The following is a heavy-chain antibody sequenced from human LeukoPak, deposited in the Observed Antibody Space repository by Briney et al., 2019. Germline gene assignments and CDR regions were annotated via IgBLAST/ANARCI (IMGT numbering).Heavy chain of an antibody. CDR1: GYTFTSYD. CDR2: MNPNSGNT. Sequence: GASVKVSCKASGYTFTSYDINWVRQATGQGLEWMGWMNPNSGNTGYAQKFQGRVTITRNTSISTAYMELSSLRSEDTAVYYCARRYCSSTSCYTHLDYWGQGTLVTVSS. D-gene: IGHD2-2*02. J-gene: IGHJ4*02. V-gene: IGHV1-8*03. CDR3: ARRYCSSTSCYTHLDY.